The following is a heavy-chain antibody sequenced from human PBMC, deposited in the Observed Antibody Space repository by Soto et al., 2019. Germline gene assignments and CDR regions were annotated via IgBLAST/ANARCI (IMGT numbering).Heavy chain of an antibody. CDR3: ARDRITTRGDAFDL. CDR1: GGTFSTYI. D-gene: IGHD3-3*01. V-gene: IGHV1-69*08. CDR2: IIPIPDIT. Sequence: QVQLVQSGAEVRKPGSSVKVSCKAPGGTFSTYIISWVRQAPGQGLEWMGGIIPIPDITNYAQKFQGRVTVTADRSTSTAYVELTSLKSEDTAVYYCARDRITTRGDAFDLWGQGTMVTVSS. J-gene: IGHJ3*01.